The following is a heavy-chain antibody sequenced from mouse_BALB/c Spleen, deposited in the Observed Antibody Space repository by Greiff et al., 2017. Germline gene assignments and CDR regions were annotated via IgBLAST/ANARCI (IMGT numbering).Heavy chain of an antibody. V-gene: IGHV3-8*02. CDR2: ISYSGST. D-gene: IGHD4-1*01. CDR3: ARYQLTGTYFDV. J-gene: IGHJ1*01. Sequence: EVHLVESGPSLVKPSQTLSLTCSVTGDSITSGYWNWIRKFPGNKLEYMGYISYSGSTYYNPSLKSRISITRDTSKNQYYLQLNSVTTEDTATYYCARYQLTGTYFDVWGAGTTVTVSS. CDR1: GDSITSGY.